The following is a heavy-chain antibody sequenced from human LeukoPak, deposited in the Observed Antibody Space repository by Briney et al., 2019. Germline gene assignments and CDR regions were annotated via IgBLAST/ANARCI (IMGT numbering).Heavy chain of an antibody. CDR2: IYHTGST. CDR3: ARRNYGDYARFDY. J-gene: IGHJ4*02. D-gene: IGHD4-17*01. CDR1: GGSISSSSYY. V-gene: IGHV4-39*07. Sequence: SETLSLTCTVSGGSISSSSYYWGWIRQPPGKGLECIGSIYHTGSTYYNSSLKSRVTISVDTSKNQFSLRLNSVTAADTAVYYCARRNYGDYARFDYWGQGILVTVSS.